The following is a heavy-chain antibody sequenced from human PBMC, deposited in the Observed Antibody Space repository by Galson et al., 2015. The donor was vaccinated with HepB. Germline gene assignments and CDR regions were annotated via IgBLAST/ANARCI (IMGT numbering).Heavy chain of an antibody. V-gene: IGHV6-1*01. J-gene: IGHJ6*02. CDR2: TYYRSKWIY. CDR3: AYGVDV. Sequence: AISGDSVSSNYAVWNWIRQSPSRGLEWLGRTYYRSKWIYDYAESVKSRITITPDTSKNLVSLQLHSVTPADAAVYYCAYGVDVRGQGTTVAVSS. CDR1: GDSVSSNYAV.